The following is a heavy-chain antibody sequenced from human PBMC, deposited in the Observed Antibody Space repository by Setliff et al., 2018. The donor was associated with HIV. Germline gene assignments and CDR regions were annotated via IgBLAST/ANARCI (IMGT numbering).Heavy chain of an antibody. V-gene: IGHV3-23*01. CDR3: GKSDYNFNNLAGPNYFDY. CDR2: ITGSGSTT. Sequence: GGSLRLSCAASGFTYRTCSMSGVRQAPGKGLEWVSAITGSGSTTYYADTVRGRFTISRDNSNNTLFLHMDNLRAEDTAIYYCGKSDYNFNNLAGPNYFDYWGQGALVTVSS. CDR1: GFTYRTCS. J-gene: IGHJ4*02. D-gene: IGHD4-4*01.